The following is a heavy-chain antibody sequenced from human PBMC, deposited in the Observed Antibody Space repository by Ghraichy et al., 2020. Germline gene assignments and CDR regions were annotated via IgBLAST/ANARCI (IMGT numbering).Heavy chain of an antibody. V-gene: IGHV3-23*01. CDR3: AKRGNGGNSAPFDY. CDR1: GFTFSSYA. CDR2: ISGSGGST. Sequence: LSLTCAASGFTFSSYAMSWVRQAPGKGLEWVSAISGSGGSTYYADSVKGRFTISRDNSKNTLYLQMNSLRAEDTAVYYCAKRGNGGNSAPFDYWGQGTLVTVSS. J-gene: IGHJ4*02. D-gene: IGHD4-23*01.